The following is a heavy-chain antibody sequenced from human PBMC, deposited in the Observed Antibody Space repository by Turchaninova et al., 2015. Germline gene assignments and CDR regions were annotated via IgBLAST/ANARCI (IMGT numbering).Heavy chain of an antibody. CDR3: TRAGGNYAEAHY. J-gene: IGHJ4*02. V-gene: IGHV3-7*03. CDR1: AFSFRSYW. D-gene: IGHD1-7*01. CDR2: LKEDGREK. Sequence: EVQLVESGGGVVQPGGSLRLSCAASAFSFRSYWMPWVRKAAGTGLEWVAKLKEDGREKYYAASVKGRFPISRDNAKNSLYLQMHSRRAEDTAVYYCTRAGGNYAEAHYWGQGTLVTVSS.